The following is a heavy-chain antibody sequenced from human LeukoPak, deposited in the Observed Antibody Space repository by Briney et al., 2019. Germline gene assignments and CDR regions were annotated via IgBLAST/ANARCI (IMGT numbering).Heavy chain of an antibody. CDR1: GGSISSYY. Sequence: SETLSLTCTVSGGSISSYYWSWIRQPAGKGLEWIGRIYTSGSTNYNPSLKSRVTMSVDTSKNQFSLKLSPVTAADTAVYYCARASLEWFNDAFDIWGQGTMVTVSS. V-gene: IGHV4-4*07. J-gene: IGHJ3*02. CDR2: IYTSGST. D-gene: IGHD3-3*01. CDR3: ARASLEWFNDAFDI.